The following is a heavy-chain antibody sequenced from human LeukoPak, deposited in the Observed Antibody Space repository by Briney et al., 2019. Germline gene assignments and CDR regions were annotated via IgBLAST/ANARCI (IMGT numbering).Heavy chain of an antibody. D-gene: IGHD6-13*01. J-gene: IGHJ4*02. V-gene: IGHV4-4*07. CDR1: GGSISSYY. Sequence: SETLSLTCTVSGGSISSYYWSWIRQPAGKGLEWIGRIYTSGSTNYNPSLKSRVTMSVDTSKNQFSLKLSSVTAADTAVYYWAREWYSSSWLYFDYWGQETRVTVSS. CDR2: IYTSGST. CDR3: AREWYSSSWLYFDY.